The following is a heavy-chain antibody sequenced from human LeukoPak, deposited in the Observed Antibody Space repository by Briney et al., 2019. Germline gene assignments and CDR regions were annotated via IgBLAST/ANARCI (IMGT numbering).Heavy chain of an antibody. J-gene: IGHJ6*03. D-gene: IGHD2-2*01. CDR2: VTWNGGST. V-gene: IGHV3-20*04. CDR3: ARQNEYIVVVPAATPYYYYYMDV. Sequence: GGSLRLSCAASGFAFEDHGMSWVRQAPGKGLEWVSGVTWNGGSTTYADSVKGRFTISRDNAKNSLYLQMNDLRAEDTALYYCARQNEYIVVVPAATPYYYYYMDVWGKGTTVTVSS. CDR1: GFAFEDHG.